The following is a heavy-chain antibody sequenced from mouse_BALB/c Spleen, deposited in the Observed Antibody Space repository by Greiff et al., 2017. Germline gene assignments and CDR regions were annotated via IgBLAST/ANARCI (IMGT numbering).Heavy chain of an antibody. J-gene: IGHJ4*01. CDR1: GYSITSDYA. D-gene: IGHD2-4*01. CDR3: VYYDYDRYAMDY. V-gene: IGHV3-2*02. Sequence: EVKLMESGPGLVKPSQSLSLTCTVTGYSITSDYAWNWIRQFPGNKLEWMGYISYSGSTSYNPSLKSRISITRDTSKNQFFLQLNSVTTEDTATYYCVYYDYDRYAMDYWGQGTSVTVSS. CDR2: ISYSGST.